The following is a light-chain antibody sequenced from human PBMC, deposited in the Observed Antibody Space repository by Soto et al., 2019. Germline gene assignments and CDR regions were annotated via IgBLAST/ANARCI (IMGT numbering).Light chain of an antibody. CDR2: DVT. CDR1: SSDVGGYDY. V-gene: IGLV2-11*01. CDR3: CSYAGTYTWI. Sequence: QSALTQPRSVSESPGQSVTISCTGTSSDVGGYDYLSWYQQHPGKAPKLMIYDVTKRPSGVPDRFSGSKSGNTASLTISGLQVDDEADYYCCSYAGTYTWIFGGGTKLTVL. J-gene: IGLJ2*01.